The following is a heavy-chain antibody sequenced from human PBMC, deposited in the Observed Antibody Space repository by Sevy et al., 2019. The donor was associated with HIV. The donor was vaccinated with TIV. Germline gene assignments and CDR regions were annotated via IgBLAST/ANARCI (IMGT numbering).Heavy chain of an antibody. CDR1: GFTFNTHA. J-gene: IGHJ3*01. Sequence: GESLKISCTVSGFTFNTHAMTWVRQAPGKGLEWVSVISGPGLSTYYADSAKGRFTISRDNSQNTLYLQMNSRRVDDTATYYCAKALNAELGSMIEVILRTLKGFDVWGQGTMVTVSS. D-gene: IGHD3-22*01. V-gene: IGHV3-23*01. CDR2: ISGPGLST. CDR3: AKALNAELGSMIEVILRTLKGFDV.